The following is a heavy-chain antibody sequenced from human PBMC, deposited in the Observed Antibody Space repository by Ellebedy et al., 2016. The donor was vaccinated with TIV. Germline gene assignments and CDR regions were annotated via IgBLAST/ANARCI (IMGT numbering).Heavy chain of an antibody. CDR2: IYYSGST. CDR1: GGSISSSRDY. D-gene: IGHD2-2*01. J-gene: IGHJ4*02. V-gene: IGHV4-39*01. CDR3: ARQRTVAPGRDYFDY. Sequence: MPSETLSLTCTVSGGSISSSRDYWGWLRQPPGKGLEWIGSIYYSGSTYYSPSLKSRVTISVDTSKNYFSLQLSSVTAADTAVYYCARQRTVAPGRDYFDYWGQGTLVTVSS.